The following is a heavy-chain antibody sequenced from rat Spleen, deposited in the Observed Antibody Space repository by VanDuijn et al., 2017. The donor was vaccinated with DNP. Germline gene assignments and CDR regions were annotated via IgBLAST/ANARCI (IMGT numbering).Heavy chain of an antibody. D-gene: IGHD4-6*01. CDR1: GFTFSDYY. CDR2: ISSSGNRT. V-gene: IGHV5-7*01. J-gene: IGHJ4*01. Sequence: EVQLVESGGGLVQPGRSLKLSCAASGFTFSDYYMAWVRQTPEKGLEWVATISSSGNRTYYPDSVKGRFTISRENAKNTLYLQMNSLRSEDTATYYCARSGRWAAMDVWGQGTSVTVSS. CDR3: ARSGRWAAMDV.